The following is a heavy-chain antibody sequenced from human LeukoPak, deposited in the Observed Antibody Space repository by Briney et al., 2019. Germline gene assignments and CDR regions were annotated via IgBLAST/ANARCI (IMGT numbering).Heavy chain of an antibody. J-gene: IGHJ5*02. CDR1: GFTFSSYG. D-gene: IGHD2-2*01. V-gene: IGHV3-7*01. CDR3: AREDCSSTSCYWGENWFDP. Sequence: GGSLRLSCAASGFTFSSYGMHWVRQAPGKGLEWVANIKQDGSEKYYVDSVKGRFTISRDNAKNSLYLQMNSLRAEDTAVYYCAREDCSSTSCYWGENWFDPWGQGTLVTVSS. CDR2: IKQDGSEK.